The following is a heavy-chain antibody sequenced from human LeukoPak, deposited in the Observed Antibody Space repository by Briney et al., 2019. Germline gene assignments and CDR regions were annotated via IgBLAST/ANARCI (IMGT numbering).Heavy chain of an antibody. J-gene: IGHJ4*02. Sequence: ASVKVSCKASGYTFTSYGISWVREAPGQGLEWMGWISAYNGNTNYAQKLQARVTMTTDTSTSTAYMELRSLRSDDTAVYYCAREGYLYSGSYSTPDYWGQGTLVTVSS. CDR1: GYTFTSYG. D-gene: IGHD1-26*01. CDR2: ISAYNGNT. V-gene: IGHV1-18*01. CDR3: AREGYLYSGSYSTPDY.